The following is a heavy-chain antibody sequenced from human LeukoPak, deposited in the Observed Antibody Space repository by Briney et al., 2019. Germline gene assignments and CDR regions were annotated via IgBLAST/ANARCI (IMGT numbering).Heavy chain of an antibody. J-gene: IGHJ4*02. V-gene: IGHV3-7*01. CDR1: GFTFSSYW. CDR3: REKPSDILAGYEASITC. CDR2: IKQDGSEK. D-gene: IGHD3-9*01. Sequence: GGSVRLSCAASGFTFSSYWMSWVRQAPGKGLEGVANIKQDGSEKYYVHSVKGRFTISRDNAKNTLYLQMNTLRPGTTAWIYSREKPSDILAGYEASITCCGQRSLVTVSS.